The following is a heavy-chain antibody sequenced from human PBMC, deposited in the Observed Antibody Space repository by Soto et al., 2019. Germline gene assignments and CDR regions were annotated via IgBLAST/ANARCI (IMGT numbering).Heavy chain of an antibody. D-gene: IGHD3-10*01. CDR3: ARVGRLVRGIRVNYFDY. CDR2: INPNSGGT. V-gene: IGHV1-2*02. J-gene: IGHJ4*02. Sequence: QVQLVQSGAEVRKPGASVKVSCKASGYTFTDYFLHWVRQAPGQGLEWMGWINPNSGGTTYAQKSQGRVTMTRDTSITTAYMEVHRLQSDDTAVYYCARVGRLVRGIRVNYFDYWGQGTLVTASS. CDR1: GYTFTDYF.